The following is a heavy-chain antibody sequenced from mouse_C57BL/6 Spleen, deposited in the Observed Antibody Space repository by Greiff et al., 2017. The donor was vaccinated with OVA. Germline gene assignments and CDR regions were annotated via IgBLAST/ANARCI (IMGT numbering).Heavy chain of an antibody. Sequence: QVQLQQSGAELVRPGASVTLSCKASGYTFTDYEMHWVKQTPVHGLEWIGAIDPETGGTAYNQKFKGKAILTADKSSSTAYMELRSLTSEDSAVYYCTPITTVGYAMDYWGQGTSVPVSS. CDR2: IDPETGGT. V-gene: IGHV1-15*01. CDR3: TPITTVGYAMDY. D-gene: IGHD1-1*01. J-gene: IGHJ4*01. CDR1: GYTFTDYE.